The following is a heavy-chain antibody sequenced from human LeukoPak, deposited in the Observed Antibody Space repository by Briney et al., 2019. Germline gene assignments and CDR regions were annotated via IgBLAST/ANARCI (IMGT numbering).Heavy chain of an antibody. D-gene: IGHD6-13*01. CDR3: ARAGAAAGSLDY. CDR2: IYYSGST. J-gene: IGHJ4*02. CDR1: GGSISSYY. Sequence: SETLSLTCTVSGGSISSYYWSWTRQPPGKGLEWIGYIYYSGSTNYNPSLKSRVTISVDTSKNQFSLKLSSVTAADTAVYYCARAGAAAGSLDYWGQGTLVTVSS. V-gene: IGHV4-59*01.